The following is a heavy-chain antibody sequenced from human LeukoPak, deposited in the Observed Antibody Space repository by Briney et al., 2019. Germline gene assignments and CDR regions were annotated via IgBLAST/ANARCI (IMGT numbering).Heavy chain of an antibody. CDR3: ARGTGYSSSWYWFDP. Sequence: SETLSLTCAVYGGSFSGYYWSWIRQPPGKGLEWIGEINHSGSTNYNPSLKSRVTIPVDTSKNQFSLKLSSVTAADTAVYYCARGTGYSSSWYWFDPWGQGTLVTVSP. J-gene: IGHJ5*02. CDR1: GGSFSGYY. CDR2: INHSGST. D-gene: IGHD6-13*01. V-gene: IGHV4-34*01.